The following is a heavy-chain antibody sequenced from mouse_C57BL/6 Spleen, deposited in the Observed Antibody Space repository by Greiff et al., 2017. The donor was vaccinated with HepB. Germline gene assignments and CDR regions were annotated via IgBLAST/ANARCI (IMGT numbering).Heavy chain of an antibody. D-gene: IGHD2-2*01. Sequence: VQLKESGPGLVKPSQSLSLTCSVTGYSITSGYYWNWIRQFPGNKLEWMGYISYDGSNNYNPSLKNRISITRDTSKNQFFLKLNSVTTEDTATYYCARCRGYGVFAYWGQGTLVTVSA. CDR3: ARCRGYGVFAY. J-gene: IGHJ3*01. V-gene: IGHV3-6*01. CDR1: GYSITSGYY. CDR2: ISYDGSN.